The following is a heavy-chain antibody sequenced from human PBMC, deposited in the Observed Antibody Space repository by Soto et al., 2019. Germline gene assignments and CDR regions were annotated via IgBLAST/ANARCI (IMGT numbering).Heavy chain of an antibody. CDR3: ARRVSSWSGYRNDY. V-gene: IGHV4-59*12. D-gene: IGHD3-3*01. Sequence: PSETLSLTCTVSGGSISSCYWSWIRQPPGKGLEWIGDIYYSGSTNYNPSLKSRVTISVDTSKNQFSLKLSSVTAADTAVYYCARRVSSWSGYRNDYWGQGTLVTVSS. J-gene: IGHJ4*02. CDR1: GGSISSCY. CDR2: IYYSGST.